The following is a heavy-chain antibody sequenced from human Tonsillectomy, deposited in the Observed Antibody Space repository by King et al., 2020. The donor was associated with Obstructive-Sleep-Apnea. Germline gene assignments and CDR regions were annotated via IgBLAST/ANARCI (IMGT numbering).Heavy chain of an antibody. CDR2: IYHSGGT. D-gene: IGHD1-26*01. Sequence: VQLQESGPGLVKPSQTLSLTCTVSGGSISSGGYYWGWIRQHPGKGLEWIGYIYHSGGTYYNPSLKSRVSISVDTSKNQFSLELSSVTAADTAVYFCARGWWELQDWGQGTLVTVSS. J-gene: IGHJ4*02. V-gene: IGHV4-31*03. CDR1: GGSISSGGYY. CDR3: ARGWWELQD.